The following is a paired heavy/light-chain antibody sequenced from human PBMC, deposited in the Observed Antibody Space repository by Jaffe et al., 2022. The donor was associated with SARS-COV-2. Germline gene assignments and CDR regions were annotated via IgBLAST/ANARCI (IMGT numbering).Light chain of an antibody. CDR1: QSISSY. Sequence: DIQMTQSPSSLSASVGDRVTITCRASQSISSYLNWYQQKPGKAPKLLIYAASSLQSGVPSRFSGSGSGTDFTLTISSLQPEDFATYYCQQSYSTSVFTFGPGTKVDIK. J-gene: IGKJ3*01. CDR3: QQSYSTSVFT. CDR2: AAS. V-gene: IGKV1-39*01.
Heavy chain of an antibody. CDR1: GGSISSSSYY. CDR2: IYYSGST. V-gene: IGHV4-39*01. J-gene: IGHJ5*02. D-gene: IGHD2-2*01. Sequence: QLQLQESGPGLVKPSETLSLTCTVSGGSISSSSYYWGWIRQPPGKGLEWIGSIYYSGSTYYNPSLKSRVTISVDTSKNQFSLKLSSVTAADTAVYYCARIVKDIVVVPADNWFDPWGQGTLVTVSS. CDR3: ARIVKDIVVVPADNWFDP.